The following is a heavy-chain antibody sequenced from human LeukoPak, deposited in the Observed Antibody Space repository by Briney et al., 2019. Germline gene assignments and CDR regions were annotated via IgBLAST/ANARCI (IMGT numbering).Heavy chain of an antibody. J-gene: IGHJ6*03. Sequence: PGRSLRLSCAASGFTFSSYGMHWVRQAPGKGLEWVAVISYDGSNKYYADSVKGRFTISRDNSKNTLYLQMNSLRAEDTAVYYCAKRGSSGYSYYYYYMDVWGKGTTVTVSS. CDR1: GFTFSSYG. CDR3: AKRGSSGYSYYYYYMDV. D-gene: IGHD3-22*01. CDR2: ISYDGSNK. V-gene: IGHV3-30*18.